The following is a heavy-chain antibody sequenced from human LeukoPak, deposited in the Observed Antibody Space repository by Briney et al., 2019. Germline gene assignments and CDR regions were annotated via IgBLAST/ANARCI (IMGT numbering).Heavy chain of an antibody. CDR3: ASQKRREYQLLSSYYYYGMDV. J-gene: IGHJ6*02. D-gene: IGHD2-2*01. CDR2: ISGSGGNT. CDR1: GFTFSSYA. Sequence: GGSLRLSCAASGFTFSSYAMGWVRQAPGKGLEWVSGISGSGGNTYYADSVKGRFTISRDNSKNTLYLQMNSLRAEDTAVYYCASQKRREYQLLSSYYYYGMDVWGQGTTVTVSS. V-gene: IGHV3-23*01.